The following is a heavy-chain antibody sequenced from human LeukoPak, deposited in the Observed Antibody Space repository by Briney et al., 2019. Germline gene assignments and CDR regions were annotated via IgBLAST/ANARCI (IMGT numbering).Heavy chain of an antibody. CDR3: ARVRGSSYFDY. CDR1: GFTFSSYW. Sequence: GGSLRLSCAASGFTFSSYWMSWVLQAPGKGLEWVANIKQDGSEKYYVDSVKGRFTISRDNAKNSLYLQMNSLRAEDTAVYYCARVRGSSYFDYWGQGTLVTVSS. V-gene: IGHV3-7*01. CDR2: IKQDGSEK. J-gene: IGHJ4*02. D-gene: IGHD6-6*01.